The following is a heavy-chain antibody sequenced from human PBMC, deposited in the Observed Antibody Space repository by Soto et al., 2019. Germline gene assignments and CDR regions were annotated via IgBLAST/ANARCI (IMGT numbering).Heavy chain of an antibody. CDR3: ARRIPFGYGRDA. D-gene: IGHD2-21*01. CDR1: GFTFSSYA. Sequence: EVQLVESGGGLVQPGGSLRLSCAASGFTFSSYAMHWVRQAPGKGLEYVSAITSNGGNTDYASSVKGRFTISRDNSKNTLYLQMGSLRAEDMAVYYCARRIPFGYGRDAWGQGTTVSVSS. J-gene: IGHJ6*02. CDR2: ITSNGGNT. V-gene: IGHV3-64*01.